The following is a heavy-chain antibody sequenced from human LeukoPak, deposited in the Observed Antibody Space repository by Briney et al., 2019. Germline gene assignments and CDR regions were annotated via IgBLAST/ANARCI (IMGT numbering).Heavy chain of an antibody. CDR3: ARDRRGYCSSTSCLGAFDI. J-gene: IGHJ3*02. Sequence: PGGSLRLSCAASGFTFSSYGMHWVHQAPGKGLEWVAVISYDGSNKYYADSVKGRFTISRDNSKNTLYLQMNSLRAEDTAVYYCARDRRGYCSSTSCLGAFDIWGQGTMVTVSS. V-gene: IGHV3-30*03. CDR1: GFTFSSYG. CDR2: ISYDGSNK. D-gene: IGHD2-2*01.